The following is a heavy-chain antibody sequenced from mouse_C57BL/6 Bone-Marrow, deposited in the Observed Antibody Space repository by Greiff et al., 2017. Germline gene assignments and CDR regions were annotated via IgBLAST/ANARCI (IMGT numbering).Heavy chain of an antibody. J-gene: IGHJ1*03. D-gene: IGHD2-5*01. CDR3: ARPYYSNYWYFDV. V-gene: IGHV1-55*01. Sequence: QVQLQQPGAELVKPGASVKMSCKASGYTFTSYWITWVKQRPGQGLEWIGDIYPGSGSTNNNEKFKSKATRTVDTSSSTAYMQLSSLTSEDSAVYYCARPYYSNYWYFDVWGTGTTVTVSS. CDR2: IYPGSGST. CDR1: GYTFTSYW.